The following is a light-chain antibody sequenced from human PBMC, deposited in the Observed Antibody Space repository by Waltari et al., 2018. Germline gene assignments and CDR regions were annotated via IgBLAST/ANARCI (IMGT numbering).Light chain of an antibody. CDR1: QSISSY. V-gene: IGKV1-39*01. J-gene: IGKJ3*01. CDR2: AAS. CDR3: QQSYSTLLLT. Sequence: DIQMTQSPSSLSASVGDRVTITCRANQSISSYLNWYQQKPGKAPKLLIYAASSLQSGVPSRFSGSGSGTDFTLTISSLQPEDFATYYCQQSYSTLLLTFGPGTKVDIK.